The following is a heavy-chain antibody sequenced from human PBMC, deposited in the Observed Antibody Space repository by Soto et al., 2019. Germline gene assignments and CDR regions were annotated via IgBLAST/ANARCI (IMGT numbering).Heavy chain of an antibody. CDR1: VGSFSGYN. D-gene: IGHD4-17*01. Sequence: PSETLSLTCGVSVGSFSGYNWTWIRQPPGKGLEWIGYIYYSGSTNYNPSLKSRVTISVDTSKNQFSLKLSSVTAADTAVYYCARVYGGNYKYFDYWGQGTLVTVSS. V-gene: IGHV4-59*01. J-gene: IGHJ4*02. CDR3: ARVYGGNYKYFDY. CDR2: IYYSGST.